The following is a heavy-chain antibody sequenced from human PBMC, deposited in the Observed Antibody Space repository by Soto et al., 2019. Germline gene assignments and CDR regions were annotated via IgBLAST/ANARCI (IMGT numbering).Heavy chain of an antibody. D-gene: IGHD2-2*01. CDR2: ISGSGGST. CDR1: GFTFSSYA. V-gene: IGHV3-23*01. J-gene: IGHJ4*02. Sequence: GGSLRLSCAASGFTFSSYAMSWVRQAPGKGLEWVSAISGSGGSTYYADSVKGRFTISRDNSKNTLYLQMNSLRAADTAVYYCAKDGSSTSSSQYYFDYWGQGTLVTVSS. CDR3: AKDGSSTSSSQYYFDY.